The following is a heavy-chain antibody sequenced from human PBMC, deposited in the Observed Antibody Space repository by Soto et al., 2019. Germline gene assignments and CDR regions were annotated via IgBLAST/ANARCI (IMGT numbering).Heavy chain of an antibody. J-gene: IGHJ6*02. D-gene: IGHD4-4*01. CDR2: ILHDGSAE. CDR1: GFTFTSYG. V-gene: IGHV3-30*03. Sequence: GGSLRLSCAASGFTFTSYGMRWVRQDPGKGLEWMALILHDGSAEYYADSVKGRFTISRDNSKNTLYLQMNSLRAEDTAVYYCARSRDGYSFYFYYGMDGWGQGTTVTVSS. CDR3: ARSRDGYSFYFYYGMDG.